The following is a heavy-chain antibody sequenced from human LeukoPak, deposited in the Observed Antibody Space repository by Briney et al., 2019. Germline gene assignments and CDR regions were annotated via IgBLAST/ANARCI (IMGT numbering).Heavy chain of an antibody. CDR3: AKATKYDFWSGYYTDY. CDR2: ISGSGGST. CDR1: GFTFSSYA. V-gene: IGHV3-23*01. D-gene: IGHD3-3*01. Sequence: GSLRLSCAASGFTFSSYAMSWVRQAPGKGLEWVSAISGSGGSTYYADSVKGRFTISRDNSKNTLYLQMNSLRAEDTAVYYCAKATKYDFWSGYYTDYWGQGTLVTVSS. J-gene: IGHJ4*02.